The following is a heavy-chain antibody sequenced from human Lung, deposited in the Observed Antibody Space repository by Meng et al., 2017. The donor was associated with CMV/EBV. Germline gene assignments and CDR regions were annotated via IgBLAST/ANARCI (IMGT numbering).Heavy chain of an antibody. CDR1: GYTFSSYG. D-gene: IGHD6-13*01. Sequence: ASVKVSCKASGYTFSSYGISWVRQAPGQGLEWMGWISAYNGNTNYAQKPQGRVTMTTDKFTSTAYMELRSLRSDDAAVYYCARDDIASAGLYGMDVWGQGXTVTVSS. V-gene: IGHV1-18*01. CDR3: ARDDIASAGLYGMDV. CDR2: ISAYNGNT. J-gene: IGHJ6*02.